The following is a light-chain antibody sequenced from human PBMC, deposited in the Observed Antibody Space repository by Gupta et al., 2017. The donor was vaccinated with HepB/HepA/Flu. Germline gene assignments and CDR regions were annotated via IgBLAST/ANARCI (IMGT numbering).Light chain of an antibody. J-gene: IGLJ3*02. CDR2: RKH. V-gene: IGLV10-54*04. CDR3: QASDNSLNACV. CDR1: SNNGGNEG. Sequence: QAGLTQPPSVSEALRQTATFTCTGNSNNGGNEGATWLQQHPGHPPKLLFHRKHNRPSGIPERILAYRSGNTASLTITGLQPEDEADYYCQASDNSLNACVFGGGTKLTVL.